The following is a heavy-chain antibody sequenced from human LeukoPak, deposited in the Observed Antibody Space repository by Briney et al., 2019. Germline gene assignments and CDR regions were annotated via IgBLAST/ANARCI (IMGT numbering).Heavy chain of an antibody. CDR1: GGSISSYY. J-gene: IGHJ4*02. CDR2: INHSGST. V-gene: IGHV4-34*01. Sequence: PSETLSLTCTVSGGSISSYYWSWIRQPPGKGLEWIGEINHSGSTNYNPSLKSRVTISVDTSKNQFSLKLSSVTAADTAVYYCALGVSAGGDYWGQGTLVTVSS. CDR3: ALGVSAGGDY. D-gene: IGHD2-8*02.